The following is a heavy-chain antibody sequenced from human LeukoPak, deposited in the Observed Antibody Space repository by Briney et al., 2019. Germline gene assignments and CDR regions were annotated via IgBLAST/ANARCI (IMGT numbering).Heavy chain of an antibody. V-gene: IGHV3-21*04. CDR2: ISSSSSYI. Sequence: GGPLRLSCAASGFTFSSYSMNWVRQAPGKGLEWVSSISSSSSYIYYADSVKGRFTISRDNSKNTLYLQMNSLRAEDTAVYYCAKDSNVLRFLEWLKYGFDYWGQGTLVTVSS. CDR1: GFTFSSYS. CDR3: AKDSNVLRFLEWLKYGFDY. J-gene: IGHJ4*02. D-gene: IGHD3-3*01.